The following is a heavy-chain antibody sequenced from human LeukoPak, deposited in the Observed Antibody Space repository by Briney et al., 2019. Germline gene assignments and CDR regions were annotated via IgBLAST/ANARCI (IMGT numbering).Heavy chain of an antibody. V-gene: IGHV1-2*02. J-gene: IGHJ4*02. Sequence: ASVKVSCKASGYTFTGYYMHCVRQAPGQGLEWMGWIYPNSGGTNYAQKFQGRVTMTRDTSISTAYMELSRLRSDDTAVYYCARGGYCTNGVCWDYYFDYWGQGTLVTVSS. CDR1: GYTFTGYY. D-gene: IGHD2-8*01. CDR2: IYPNSGGT. CDR3: ARGGYCTNGVCWDYYFDY.